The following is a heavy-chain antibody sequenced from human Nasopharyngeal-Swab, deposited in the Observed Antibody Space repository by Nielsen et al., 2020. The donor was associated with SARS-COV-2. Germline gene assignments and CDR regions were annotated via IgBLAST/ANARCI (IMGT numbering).Heavy chain of an antibody. CDR2: ISTSSSYI. CDR1: GFTFSSYS. D-gene: IGHD3-3*01. Sequence: GGSLRLSCAASGFTFSSYSMNWARQAPGKGLEWVSSISTSSSYIYYADSVKGRFTISRDNAKNSLYLQMNSLRAEDTAVYYCARHLPLRFLEWLFPDYFDYWGQGTLVTVSS. J-gene: IGHJ4*02. CDR3: ARHLPLRFLEWLFPDYFDY. V-gene: IGHV3-21*01.